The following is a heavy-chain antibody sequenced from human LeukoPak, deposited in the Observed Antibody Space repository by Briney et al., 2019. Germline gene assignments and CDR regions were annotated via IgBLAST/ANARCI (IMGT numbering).Heavy chain of an antibody. D-gene: IGHD7-27*01. V-gene: IGHV4-59*08. CDR2: IYYSGST. CDR3: AILGSKGY. Sequence: SETLSLTYTVSGGSISSYYWSWIRQPPGKGLEWIGYIYYSGSTNYNPSLKSRVTISVDTSKNQFSLKLSSVTAADTAVYYCAILGSKGYWGQGTLVTVSS. CDR1: GGSISSYY. J-gene: IGHJ4*02.